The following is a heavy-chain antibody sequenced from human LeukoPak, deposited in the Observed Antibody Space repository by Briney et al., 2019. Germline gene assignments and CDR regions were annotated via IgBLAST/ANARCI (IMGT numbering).Heavy chain of an antibody. D-gene: IGHD4-23*01. CDR1: GGSVSSGGYC. CDR3: ARGQGLRWYPATVGAPRRKYYFDY. J-gene: IGHJ4*02. CDR2: VYDSGSG. V-gene: IGHV4-61*08. Sequence: SETLSLTCTVSGGSVSSGGYCWSWIRQPPGKGLDWIGYVYDSGSGKYKPSLKSRVTISVDTSKNQFSLKLSSVTAADTAVYYCARGQGLRWYPATVGAPRRKYYFDYWGQGTLVTVSS.